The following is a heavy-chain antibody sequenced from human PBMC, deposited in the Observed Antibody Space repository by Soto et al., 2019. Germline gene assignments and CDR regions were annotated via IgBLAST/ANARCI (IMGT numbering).Heavy chain of an antibody. CDR1: GYTFTKFG. J-gene: IGHJ5*02. D-gene: IGHD3-10*01. CDR3: ACVLKRGVVTIGYFDP. Sequence: ASVKVSCKSSGYTFTKFGISWVRQAPGQGLEWMGWNSAYNDNTNYAQKLQGRVTMTSDTSTSTAYMELRSLRSDDTAVYYCACVLKRGVVTIGYFDPWGQGTLVTVSS. CDR2: NSAYNDNT. V-gene: IGHV1-18*01.